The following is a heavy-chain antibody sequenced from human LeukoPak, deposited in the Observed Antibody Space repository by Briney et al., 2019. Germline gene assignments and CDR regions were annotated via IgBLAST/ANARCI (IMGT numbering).Heavy chain of an antibody. J-gene: IGHJ6*03. CDR1: GGSFSGYY. Sequence: SETLSLTCAVYGGSFSGYYWGWIRQPPGKGLEWIGSIYHSGSTYYNPSLKSRVTISVDTSKNQFSLKLSSVTAADTAVYYCARVSLGSPLDYYMDVWGKGTTVTVSS. CDR2: IYHSGST. V-gene: IGHV4-38-2*01. CDR3: ARVSLGSPLDYYMDV. D-gene: IGHD3-9*01.